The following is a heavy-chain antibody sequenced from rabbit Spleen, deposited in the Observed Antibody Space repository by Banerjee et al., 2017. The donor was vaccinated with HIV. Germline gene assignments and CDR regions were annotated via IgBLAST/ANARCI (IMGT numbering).Heavy chain of an antibody. V-gene: IGHV1S45*01. D-gene: IGHD1-1*01. CDR3: VRGASSSGYYSL. CDR1: GFSFSNKAV. CDR2: INIVTGKS. J-gene: IGHJ6*01. Sequence: QEQLVESGGGLVRPEGSLKLSCTASGFSFSNKAVMCWVRQAPGKGLQWIACINIVTGKSVYASWAKGRFIMSRTSSTTVTLQMTSLTAADTATYFCVRGASSSGYYSLWGPGTLVTVS.